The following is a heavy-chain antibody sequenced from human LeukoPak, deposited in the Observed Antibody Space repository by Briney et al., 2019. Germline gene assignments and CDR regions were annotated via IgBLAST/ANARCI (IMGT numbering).Heavy chain of an antibody. CDR3: ARGAFYDSSGYYQNYYFDY. CDR2: IIPIFGTA. J-gene: IGHJ4*02. CDR1: GGTFSSYA. D-gene: IGHD3-22*01. Sequence: SVKVSCKASGGTFSSYAISWVRQAPGQGLEWMGRIIPIFGTANYAQKFQGRGTITTDESTSTAYMEPSRLRAEDTAANYCARGAFYDSSGYYQNYYFDYWGQGTLVTVSS. V-gene: IGHV1-69*05.